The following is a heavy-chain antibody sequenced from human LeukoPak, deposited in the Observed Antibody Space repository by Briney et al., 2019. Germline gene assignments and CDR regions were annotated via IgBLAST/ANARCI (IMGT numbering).Heavy chain of an antibody. V-gene: IGHV1-18*01. CDR2: ISAYNGNT. J-gene: IGHJ2*01. CDR3: ARSYGDYGYWYFDL. CDR1: GYTFTSYG. D-gene: IGHD4-17*01. Sequence: GASVKVSCKASGYTFTSYGISWVRQAPGQGLEWMGWISAYNGNTNYAQKLQGRVTMTTDTSTSTAYMELRSLRSDDTAVYYCARSYGDYGYWYFDLWGRGTLVTVSS.